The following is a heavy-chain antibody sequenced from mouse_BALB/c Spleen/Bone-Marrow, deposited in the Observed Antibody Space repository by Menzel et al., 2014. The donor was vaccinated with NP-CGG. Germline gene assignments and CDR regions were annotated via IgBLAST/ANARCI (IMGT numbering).Heavy chain of an antibody. V-gene: IGHV1-80*01. Sequence: VKLVESGAELVRPGSSVKISCKVSGYAFSSFWMNWVKQRPGQGLEWIGQIFPGDGDTNYNGKFKGKVTLTADKSSSTAYMQLSSLTSEDSAVYFCARGDLSYFDYTMDYWGQGTSVTVSS. D-gene: IGHD2-10*01. CDR2: IFPGDGDT. CDR1: GYAFSSFW. J-gene: IGHJ4*01. CDR3: ARGDLSYFDYTMDY.